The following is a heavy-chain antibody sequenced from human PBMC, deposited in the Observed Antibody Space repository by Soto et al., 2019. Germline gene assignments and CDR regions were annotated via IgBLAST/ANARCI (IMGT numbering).Heavy chain of an antibody. D-gene: IGHD6-13*01. J-gene: IGHJ5*02. CDR3: AKDRSAAGNDWFDP. V-gene: IGHV3-30*18. CDR2: ISYDGSNK. Sequence: QVQLGESGGGVVQPGRSLRLSCAASGFTFSSCGMHWGRQAPGKGLEWVAVISYDGSNKYYADSVKGRFTIYRDNSKNTLYLQMNSLRAEDTAVYYCAKDRSAAGNDWFDPWGQGTLVTVSS. CDR1: GFTFSSCG.